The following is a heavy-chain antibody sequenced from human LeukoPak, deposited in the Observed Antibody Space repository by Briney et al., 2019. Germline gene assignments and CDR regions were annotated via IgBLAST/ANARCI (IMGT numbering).Heavy chain of an antibody. Sequence: SVKVSCKAPGGTFSSYAISWVRQAPRQGLEWMGGIIPIFGTANYAQKFQGRVTIYTDESTSTAYMELSSLRSEDTAVYYFASRGLWSGYYFDYWGQGTLVTVSS. J-gene: IGHJ4*02. V-gene: IGHV1-69*05. CDR2: IIPIFGTA. CDR3: ASRGLWSGYYFDY. D-gene: IGHD3-3*01. CDR1: GGTFSSYA.